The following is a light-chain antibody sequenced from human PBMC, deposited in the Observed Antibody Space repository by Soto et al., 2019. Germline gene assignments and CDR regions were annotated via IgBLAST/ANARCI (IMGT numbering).Light chain of an antibody. V-gene: IGLV2-23*01. CDR1: SSDVGSYNL. CDR2: EGT. J-gene: IGLJ1*01. CDR3: YSYAGENLYV. Sequence: ALTQPPSLSASPGQSITIPFTGTSSDVGSYNLVSWFQQHPGKVPKLLIYEGTKRPSGLSDRFSGSKSGTTASLTISGLQAEDEAHYYCYSYAGENLYVFGTGTKVTVL.